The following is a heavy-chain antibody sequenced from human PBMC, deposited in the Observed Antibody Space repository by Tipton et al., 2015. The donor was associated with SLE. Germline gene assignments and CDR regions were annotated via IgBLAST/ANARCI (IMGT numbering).Heavy chain of an antibody. J-gene: IGHJ6*02. CDR3: ARLIRGMDV. D-gene: IGHD3-22*01. V-gene: IGHV4-39*02. CDR2: IYDNGNT. CDR1: GDSISSSGYY. Sequence: TLSLTCTVSGDSISSSGYYWVWIRQPPGKGLEWVGSIYDNGNTYYNPSLKSRATISAGTSKNLFSLKLSSVTAADMAVYYCARLIRGMDVWGQGTTVTVSS.